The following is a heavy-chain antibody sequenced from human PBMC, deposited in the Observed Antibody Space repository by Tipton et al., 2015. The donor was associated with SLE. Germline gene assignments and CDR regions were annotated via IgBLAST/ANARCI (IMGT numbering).Heavy chain of an antibody. CDR1: GDSINSGRHY. J-gene: IGHJ4*02. Sequence: TLSLTCNVSGDSINSGRHYWSWIRQPAGKGLEWIGRIFTSGNTNYNPSLKSRITISVDTSKNQFFLKLSSVTAADTAVYYCARAVDCSGGSCYPYYFEYWGQGTLVTVSS. D-gene: IGHD2-15*01. CDR3: ARAVDCSGGSCYPYYFEY. V-gene: IGHV4-61*02. CDR2: IFTSGNT.